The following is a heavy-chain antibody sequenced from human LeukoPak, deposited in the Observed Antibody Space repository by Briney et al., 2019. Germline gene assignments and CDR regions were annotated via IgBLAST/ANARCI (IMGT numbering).Heavy chain of an antibody. J-gene: IGHJ4*02. V-gene: IGHV3-74*01. Sequence: GGSLRLSCAASGFTLSSYWMHWVRQAPGKGLVWVSRTNSDGSSTSYADSVKGRFIISRDNAKNTLYLQMNSLRAEDTAVYYCARTKGYCSSSSCYGTGGIPYDYWGQGTLVTVSS. CDR2: TNSDGSST. CDR1: GFTLSSYW. D-gene: IGHD2-2*01. CDR3: ARTKGYCSSSSCYGTGGIPYDY.